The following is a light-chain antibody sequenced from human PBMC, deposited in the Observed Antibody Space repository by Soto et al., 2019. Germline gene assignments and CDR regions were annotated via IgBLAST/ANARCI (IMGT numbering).Light chain of an antibody. Sequence: QSVLTQPPSVSAAPGQKVTISCSGSSANIGNNYVSWYQQLPGTAPKLLMYDNNKRPSGIPDRFSGSKSGTSATLRITGLQTGDEADYYCGTWDSSMSAYVFGTGTKVTVL. CDR1: SANIGNNY. CDR3: GTWDSSMSAYV. J-gene: IGLJ1*01. CDR2: DNN. V-gene: IGLV1-51*01.